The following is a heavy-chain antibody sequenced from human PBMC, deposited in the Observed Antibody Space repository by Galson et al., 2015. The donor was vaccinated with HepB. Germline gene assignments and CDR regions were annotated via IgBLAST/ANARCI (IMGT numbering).Heavy chain of an antibody. Sequence: QSGAEVKKPGESLKISCKVSGYSFSSYWIGWVRQMPGKGLEWMGIIDPRDSGTRYSPSFQGQVTISADKSITTAYLQWSSLKASDTAMYYCARQDYYYDSSGYYYYYGMDVWGQGTTVTVSS. D-gene: IGHD3-22*01. CDR3: ARQDYYYDSSGYYYYYGMDV. J-gene: IGHJ6*02. CDR2: IDPRDSGT. CDR1: GYSFSSYW. V-gene: IGHV5-51*01.